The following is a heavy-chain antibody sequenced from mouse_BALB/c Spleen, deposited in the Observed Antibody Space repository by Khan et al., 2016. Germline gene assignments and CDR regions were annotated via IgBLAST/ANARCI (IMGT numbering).Heavy chain of an antibody. CDR1: AFNIKDYY. CDR3: NAFYYGNYIYFDY. V-gene: IGHV14-4*02. D-gene: IGHD2-1*01. Sequence: VQLKQSGAELVRSGASVKLSCTASAFNIKDYYIHWVKQRPEQGLEWIGWIDPESGDTEYGPKFQGRATVTADTYSNTAYLQLSSLNSEDSAVYYCNAFYYGNYIYFDYWGQGTTLTVSS. CDR2: IDPESGDT. J-gene: IGHJ2*01.